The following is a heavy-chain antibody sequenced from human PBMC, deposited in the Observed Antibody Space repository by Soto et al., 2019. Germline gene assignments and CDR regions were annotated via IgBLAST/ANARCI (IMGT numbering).Heavy chain of an antibody. CDR3: ARLMVATFTDCYFDY. D-gene: IGHD5-12*01. Sequence: GGSLRLSCAASGFTFSSYWMSWVRQAPGKGLEWVANIKQDGSEKYYVDSVKGRFTISRDNAKNSLYLQMNSLRAEDTAVYYCARLMVATFTDCYFDYWGQGTLVTVS. CDR1: GFTFSSYW. CDR2: IKQDGSEK. J-gene: IGHJ4*02. V-gene: IGHV3-7*01.